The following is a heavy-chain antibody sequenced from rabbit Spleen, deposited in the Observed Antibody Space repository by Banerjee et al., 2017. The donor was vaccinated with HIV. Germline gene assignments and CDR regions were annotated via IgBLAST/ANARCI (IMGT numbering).Heavy chain of an antibody. V-gene: IGHV1S47*01. Sequence: EESGGDLVQPEGSLTLTCKVSGFDFSSDAMCWVRQAPGKGPEYIACIYTGSGGSTHYASWASGRFTITRSTSLNTVTLQMTSLTAADTATYFCARDGYGDWVGYGYLDLWGQGTLVT. D-gene: IGHD6-1*01. CDR3: ARDGYGDWVGYGYLDL. CDR2: IYTGSGGST. CDR1: GFDFSSDA. J-gene: IGHJ4*01.